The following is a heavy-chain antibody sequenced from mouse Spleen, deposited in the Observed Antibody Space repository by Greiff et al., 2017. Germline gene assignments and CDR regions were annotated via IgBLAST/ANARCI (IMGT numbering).Heavy chain of an antibody. CDR1: GFTFSDYG. J-gene: IGHJ1*01. CDR3: ARDGSSSDWYFDV. D-gene: IGHD1-1*01. V-gene: IGHV5-17*01. Sequence: DVKLVESGGGLVKPGGSLKLSCAASGFTFSDYGMHWVRQAPEKGLEWVAYISSGSSTIYYADTVKGRFTISRDNAKNTLFLQMTSLRSEDTAMYYCARDGSSSDWYFDVWGAGTTVTVSS. CDR2: ISSGSSTI.